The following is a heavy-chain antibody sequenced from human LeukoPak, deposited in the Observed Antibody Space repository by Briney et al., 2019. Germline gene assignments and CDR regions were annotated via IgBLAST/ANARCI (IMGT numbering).Heavy chain of an antibody. V-gene: IGHV3-9*01. CDR1: GFTVSSNY. D-gene: IGHD6-13*01. CDR2: IFWNGGTI. Sequence: GGSLRLSCAASGFTVSSNYMSWVRQAPGKGLEWVSGIFWNGGTIGYADSVKGRFTISRDNAKNSLYLQMNSLRAEDTALYYCAKDSGAAAAGTFDYWGQGTLVTVSS. CDR3: AKDSGAAAAGTFDY. J-gene: IGHJ4*02.